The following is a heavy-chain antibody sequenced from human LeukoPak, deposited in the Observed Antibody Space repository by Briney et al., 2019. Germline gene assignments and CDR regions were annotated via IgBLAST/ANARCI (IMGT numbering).Heavy chain of an antibody. CDR2: IYYSGST. Sequence: SETLSLTCTVSGGSMSSSSYYWGWIRQPPGKGPEWIGSIYYSGSTYYNPSLKSRVTISVDTSKNQFSLKLSPVTAADTAVYYCAREYSSSHVDYWGQGTLVTVSS. CDR3: AREYSSSHVDY. D-gene: IGHD6-6*01. CDR1: GGSMSSSSYY. V-gene: IGHV4-39*02. J-gene: IGHJ4*02.